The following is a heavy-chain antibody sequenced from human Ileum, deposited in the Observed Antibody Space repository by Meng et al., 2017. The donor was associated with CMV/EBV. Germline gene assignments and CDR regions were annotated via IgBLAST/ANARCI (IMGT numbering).Heavy chain of an antibody. Sequence: SCSGYYWSWIRQPPGKGLEWIGEINHSGNTNYNPSLKSRVTISVDTSQNQFSLKLSSVTAADTAVYYCARADYCSSTSCYTGNWFDPWGQGTLVTVSS. V-gene: IGHV4-34*01. CDR2: INHSGNT. J-gene: IGHJ5*02. CDR1: SCSGYY. D-gene: IGHD2-2*02. CDR3: ARADYCSSTSCYTGNWFDP.